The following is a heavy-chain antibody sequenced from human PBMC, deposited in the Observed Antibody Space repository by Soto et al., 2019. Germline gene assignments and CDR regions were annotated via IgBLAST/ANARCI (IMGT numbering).Heavy chain of an antibody. CDR1: GFTFSSYG. V-gene: IGHV3-33*01. Sequence: QVQLVESGGGVVQPGRSLRLSCEASGFTFSSYGMHWVRQAPGKGLEWVALIWFDGSDKYYTESVKGRFTISRDNSKSTLYLQMNSLRAEDTAVYYCARLYCSASSCYSVGAFDIRGQGTMVTVSS. CDR2: IWFDGSDK. J-gene: IGHJ3*02. CDR3: ARLYCSASSCYSVGAFDI. D-gene: IGHD2-15*01.